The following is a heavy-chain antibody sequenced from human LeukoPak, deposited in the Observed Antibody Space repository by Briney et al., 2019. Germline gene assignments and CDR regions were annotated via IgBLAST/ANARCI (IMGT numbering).Heavy chain of an antibody. J-gene: IGHJ6*02. CDR3: AKSDGSGSYYTTAIYYYYYGMDV. V-gene: IGHV3-23*01. D-gene: IGHD3-10*01. Sequence: PGGSLRLSCAASGFTFSSYAMSWVRQAPGKGLEWVSVISGSDGSAYYADSVKGRFTISRDNSKNTLYLQMNSLRAEDTAVYYCAKSDGSGSYYTTAIYYYYYGMDVWGQGTTVTVSS. CDR1: GFTFSSYA. CDR2: ISGSDGSA.